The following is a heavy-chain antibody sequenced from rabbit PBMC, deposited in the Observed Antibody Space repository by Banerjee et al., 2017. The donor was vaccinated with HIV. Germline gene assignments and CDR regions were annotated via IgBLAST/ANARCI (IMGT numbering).Heavy chain of an antibody. CDR3: ARDGAGGSYFAL. V-gene: IGHV1S7*01. CDR1: GFDFSRYY. CDR2: IDPVFGIT. D-gene: IGHD8-1*01. Sequence: QLVESGGGLVQPGGSLKLSCKASGFDFSRYYASWVRQAPGKGLEWIGYIDPVFGITYYANWVNGRFSISRENAQNTVFLQMTSLTAADTATYFCARDGAGGSYFALWGPGTLVTVS. J-gene: IGHJ6*01.